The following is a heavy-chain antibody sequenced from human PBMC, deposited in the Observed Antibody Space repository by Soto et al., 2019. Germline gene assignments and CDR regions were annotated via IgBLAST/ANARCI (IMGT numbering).Heavy chain of an antibody. J-gene: IGHJ4*02. CDR3: ARIVAAAGSGFDY. Sequence: EVQLVESGGGLVKPGGSLRLSCAASGFTFSSYSMNWVRQAPGKGLEWVSSISSSSSYLYYADSVKGRFTISRDNAKNSLYLQMNSLRAEDTAVYYCARIVAAAGSGFDYLGQGTLVTVSS. V-gene: IGHV3-21*01. CDR1: GFTFSSYS. CDR2: ISSSSSYL. D-gene: IGHD6-13*01.